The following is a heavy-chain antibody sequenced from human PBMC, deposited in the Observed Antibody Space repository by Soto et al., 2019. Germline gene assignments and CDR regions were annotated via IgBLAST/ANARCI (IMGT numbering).Heavy chain of an antibody. Sequence: ASVKVSCKASGYTFTSYAMHWVRQAPGQRLEWMGWINAGNGNTKYSQKFQGRVTITRDTSASTAYMELSSLRSEDTAVYYCARDQDIVVVVAASGWFDPWGQGTLVTVSS. D-gene: IGHD2-15*01. CDR3: ARDQDIVVVVAASGWFDP. V-gene: IGHV1-3*01. CDR1: GYTFTSYA. CDR2: INAGNGNT. J-gene: IGHJ5*02.